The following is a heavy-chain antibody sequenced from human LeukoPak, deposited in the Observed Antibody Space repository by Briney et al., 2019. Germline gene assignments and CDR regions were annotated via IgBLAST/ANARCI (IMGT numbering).Heavy chain of an antibody. Sequence: TSQTLSLTCTVSGGSISSGSYYWSWIRQPAGKGLEWIGRIYTSGSTNYNPSLKSRVTISVDTSKNQFSLKLSSVTAADTAVYYCARAVVTGQTSYYYYYYGMDVWGQGTRSPSP. D-gene: IGHD1-20*01. CDR3: ARAVVTGQTSYYYYYYGMDV. CDR1: GGSISSGSYY. CDR2: IYTSGST. J-gene: IGHJ6*02. V-gene: IGHV4-61*02.